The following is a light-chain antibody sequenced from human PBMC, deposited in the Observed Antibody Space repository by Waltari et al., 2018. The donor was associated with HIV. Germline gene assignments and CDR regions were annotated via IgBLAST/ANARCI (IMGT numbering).Light chain of an antibody. V-gene: IGLV2-14*01. CDR1: NVDVGAFRF. Sequence: QSALTQPASVSGSPGQSITISCTGINVDVGAFRFVSWYQHHPGKAPKLIIYEVHIRPSGVSDRFSGSKSGNSASLTISGLQTADEADYYCTSYTSGSVLFGGGTNLTVL. J-gene: IGLJ2*01. CDR3: TSYTSGSVL. CDR2: EVH.